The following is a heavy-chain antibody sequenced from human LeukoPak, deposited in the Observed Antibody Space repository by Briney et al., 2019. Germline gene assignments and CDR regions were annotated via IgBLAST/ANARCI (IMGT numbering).Heavy chain of an antibody. J-gene: IGHJ6*02. Sequence: ASVKVSCKASGYTFTDYYIHWVRQAPGQGLEWMGRINPNSGGTNNAQKFTGRVTMTRDTSISTAYMELSRLRSDDTAVYYCAGRDSSGEYYYGMDVWGQGTTVTVSS. D-gene: IGHD6-19*01. CDR1: GYTFTDYY. V-gene: IGHV1-2*06. CDR3: AGRDSSGEYYYGMDV. CDR2: INPNSGGT.